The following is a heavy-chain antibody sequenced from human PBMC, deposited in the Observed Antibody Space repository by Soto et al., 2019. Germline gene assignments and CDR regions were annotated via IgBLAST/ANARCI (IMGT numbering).Heavy chain of an antibody. CDR3: ARGDKLSLYPQLDY. D-gene: IGHD3-16*02. V-gene: IGHV1-2*04. Sequence: QVQLVQSGAEVQKPGASVKVSCKASGYTFTGNYMHWVRQAPGQGFEWMGWINVNSGGTKYAQKFQGWVTMTRDTSISTAYMELSRLRSDDAAVYYCARGDKLSLYPQLDYWGQGTLVTVSS. CDR2: INVNSGGT. CDR1: GYTFTGNY. J-gene: IGHJ4*02.